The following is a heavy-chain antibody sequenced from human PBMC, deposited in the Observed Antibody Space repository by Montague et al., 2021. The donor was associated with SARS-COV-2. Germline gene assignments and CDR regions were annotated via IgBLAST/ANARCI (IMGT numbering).Heavy chain of an antibody. Sequence: SETLSLTCAVSGGSFSDNFWTWICQTPGKGLDWIGEINRSGSTNYNLSLKSRLSISIDTSKTQFYLNLRSSTAADTAIYYCARIGYYDRSGFSDFVRWFDPWGPGTLVTVSS. CDR2: INRSGST. V-gene: IGHV4-34*01. CDR3: ARIGYYDRSGFSDFVRWFDP. J-gene: IGHJ5*02. CDR1: GGSFSDNF. D-gene: IGHD3-22*01.